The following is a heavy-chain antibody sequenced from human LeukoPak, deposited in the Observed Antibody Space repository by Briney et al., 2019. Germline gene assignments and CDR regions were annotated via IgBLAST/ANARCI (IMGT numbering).Heavy chain of an antibody. Sequence: ASVKVSCKASGYTFTGYYMHWVRQAPGQGLEWMGWINPNSGGTNYAQKFQGRVTMTRDTSISTAYMELSRLRSGDTAVYYCARASGNGYYYDSSGYDFDYWGQGTLVTVSS. V-gene: IGHV1-2*02. J-gene: IGHJ4*02. CDR3: ARASGNGYYYDSSGYDFDY. CDR2: INPNSGGT. CDR1: GYTFTGYY. D-gene: IGHD3-22*01.